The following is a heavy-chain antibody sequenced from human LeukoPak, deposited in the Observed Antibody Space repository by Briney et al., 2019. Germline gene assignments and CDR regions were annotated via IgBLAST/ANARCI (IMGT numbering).Heavy chain of an antibody. V-gene: IGHV1-24*01. Sequence: ASVNVSCKVSGYTLTELSMHWVRQAPGKGLEWMGGFDPEDGETIYAQKFQGRVTITADESTSTAYMELSSLRSEDTAVYYCARSRAGYSYGPPDYWGQGTLVTVSS. CDR1: GYTLTELS. D-gene: IGHD5-18*01. CDR2: FDPEDGET. CDR3: ARSRAGYSYGPPDY. J-gene: IGHJ4*02.